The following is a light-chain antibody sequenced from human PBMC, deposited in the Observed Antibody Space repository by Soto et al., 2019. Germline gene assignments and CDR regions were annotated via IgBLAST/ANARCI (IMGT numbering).Light chain of an antibody. CDR1: QTISSY. V-gene: IGKV1-39*01. J-gene: IGKJ2*01. CDR2: AAS. CDR3: QQSYNTPQYT. Sequence: DIQMTQSPSSLSASVGDRVTITCRASQTISSYLNWYQQKPGKAPKLLIYAASSLQGGVPSRFSGSGSVIDFTLTISSLQPEDFAIYYCQQSYNTPQYTFGQGTELEIK.